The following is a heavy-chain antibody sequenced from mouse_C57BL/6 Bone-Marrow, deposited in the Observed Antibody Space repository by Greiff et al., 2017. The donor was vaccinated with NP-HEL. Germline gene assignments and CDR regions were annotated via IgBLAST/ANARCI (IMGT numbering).Heavy chain of an antibody. D-gene: IGHD1-1*01. CDR3: ARSGPRLLLPFAY. CDR1: GYTFTSYW. Sequence: VQLQQPGAELVKPGASVKLSCKASGYTFTSYWMHWVKQRPGRGLEWIGRIDPNSGGTKYNEKFKSKATLTVDKPSITAYMQLSSLTSEDSAVYYCARSGPRLLLPFAYWGQGTLVTVSA. V-gene: IGHV1-72*01. J-gene: IGHJ3*01. CDR2: IDPNSGGT.